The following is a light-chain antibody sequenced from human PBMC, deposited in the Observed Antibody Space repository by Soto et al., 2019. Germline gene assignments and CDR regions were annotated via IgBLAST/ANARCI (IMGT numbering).Light chain of an antibody. CDR1: QDINNY. J-gene: IGKJ4*01. V-gene: IGKV1-33*01. Sequence: DIQMTQSPSSLSASVGDRVTITCQASQDINNYLNWYQQKPGKAPTLLIYDALNLEPGVPSRFSGSGSGTDFTFTISSLQPEDIATYYCQQYDNLPLTFGGGTKVEIK. CDR3: QQYDNLPLT. CDR2: DAL.